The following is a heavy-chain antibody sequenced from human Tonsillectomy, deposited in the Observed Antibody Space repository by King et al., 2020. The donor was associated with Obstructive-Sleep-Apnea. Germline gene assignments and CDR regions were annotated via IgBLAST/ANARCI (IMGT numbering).Heavy chain of an antibody. Sequence: VQLVESGGGLVQPGRSLRLSCTASGFTFGDHAMSWVRQAPGKGLEWVGFIRSKAYGGTTEYAASVKGRFTISRDDSKSIAYLQMNSLRTDDTAVYYCARRGGVANQNDYWGQGTLVTVSS. CDR3: ARRGGVANQNDY. D-gene: IGHD2-15*01. V-gene: IGHV3-49*04. CDR1: GFTFGDHA. J-gene: IGHJ4*02. CDR2: IRSKAYGGTT.